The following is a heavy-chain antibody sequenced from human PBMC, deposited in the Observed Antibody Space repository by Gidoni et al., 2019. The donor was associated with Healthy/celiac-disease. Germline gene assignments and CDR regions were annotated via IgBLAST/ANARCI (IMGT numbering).Heavy chain of an antibody. V-gene: IGHV3-33*01. J-gene: IGHJ3*02. CDR1: GFTFSSYG. CDR3: ARETSSGSVAFDI. D-gene: IGHD3-22*01. Sequence: QVQLVESGGRVVPPGRSLRLSCAASGFTFSSYGMHWVRQAPGKGLEWVSVIWYDGSNKYYADSVKGRFTISRDNSKNTLYLQMNRLRAEDTAVYYCARETSSGSVAFDIWGQGTMVTVSS. CDR2: IWYDGSNK.